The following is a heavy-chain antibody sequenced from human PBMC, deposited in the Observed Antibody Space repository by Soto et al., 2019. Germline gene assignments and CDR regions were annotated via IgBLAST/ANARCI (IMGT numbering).Heavy chain of an antibody. D-gene: IGHD1-26*01. CDR1: GFTFSMFW. V-gene: IGHV3-74*01. CDR2: ISDDGSRA. Sequence: GGSLRLSCTASGFTFSMFWMHWVRPVPGKGPEWVSRISDDGSRADYADSVKGRFTISRDNAKNTLYLEMHVLRADDTAVYYCTRGPRPSSVGTWAFWRQRTSFTASS. J-gene: IGHJ4*02. CDR3: TRGPRPSSVGTWAF.